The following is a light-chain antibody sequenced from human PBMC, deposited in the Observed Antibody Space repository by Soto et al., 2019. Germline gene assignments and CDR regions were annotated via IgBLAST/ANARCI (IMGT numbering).Light chain of an antibody. J-gene: IGLJ1*01. V-gene: IGLV2-11*01. CDR3: CSYAGRYTDV. CDR2: DVS. Sequence: QSVLTQPRSVSGSPGQSVTISCTGTSSDVGGYNYVSWYQQHPGKAPKLMIYDVSKRPSGVPDRFSGYKSGNTASLTISGLQAYDEADYYCCSYAGRYTDVFGNGTKLTVL. CDR1: SSDVGGYNY.